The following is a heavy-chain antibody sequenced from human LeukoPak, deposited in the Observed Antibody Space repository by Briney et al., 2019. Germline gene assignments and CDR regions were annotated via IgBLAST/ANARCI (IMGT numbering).Heavy chain of an antibody. CDR1: GFTGSSNY. D-gene: IGHD3-10*01. Sequence: GGSLILSCSASGFTGSSNYMSWVRQAPGEGLEWVSGIYSDGSTYYADSVKGRFTISRDNSKNTLYLQMSRLRGEDTAVYYCARRMVRAVSTFCYWGEGALVTVSS. CDR2: IYSDGST. V-gene: IGHV3-66*02. J-gene: IGHJ4*02. CDR3: ARRMVRAVSTFCY.